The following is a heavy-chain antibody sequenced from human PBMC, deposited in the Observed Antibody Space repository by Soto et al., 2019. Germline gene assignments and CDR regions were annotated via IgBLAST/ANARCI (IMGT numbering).Heavy chain of an antibody. J-gene: IGHJ4*02. V-gene: IGHV1-3*05. CDR1: GYTFTAYA. Sequence: QVQLAQSGAEERKPGASVKVSCEATGYTFTAYAMHWVRQAPGQSLEWMGWINPANGNTRYSQKFQGRLTITSDTSANTVYMELSSLTSEDTAMYYCTRSAISPYGGLIGPFASWGQGNLVTVSS. CDR3: TRSAISPYGGLIGPFAS. D-gene: IGHD3-16*02. CDR2: INPANGNT.